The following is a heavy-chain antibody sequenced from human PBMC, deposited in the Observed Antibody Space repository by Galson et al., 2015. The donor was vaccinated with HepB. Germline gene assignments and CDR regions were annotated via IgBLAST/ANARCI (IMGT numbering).Heavy chain of an antibody. J-gene: IGHJ3*02. D-gene: IGHD6-19*01. CDR3: ARQGQWLVWGPHYNAFDI. V-gene: IGHV3-33*08. CDR2: IWYDGSNK. CDR1: GFTFSSYG. Sequence: SLRLSCAASGFTFSSYGMHWVRQAPGKGLEWVAVIWYDGSNKYYADSVKGRFTISRDNSKNTLYLQMNSLRAEDTAVYYCARQGQWLVWGPHYNAFDIWGQGTMVTVSS.